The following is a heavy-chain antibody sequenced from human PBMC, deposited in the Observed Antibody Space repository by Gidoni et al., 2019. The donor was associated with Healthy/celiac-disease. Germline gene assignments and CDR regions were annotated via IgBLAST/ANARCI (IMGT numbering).Heavy chain of an antibody. V-gene: IGHV3-23*01. J-gene: IGHJ3*02. D-gene: IGHD2-21*01. CDR3: AKGVRRAFDI. CDR1: GFTFSSYA. CDR2: ISGSGGST. Sequence: EVQLLESGGGLVKPGGSLRLSCAASGFTFSSYAMSWVRQAPGKGLGWVSAISGSGGSTYYADSGKGRFTISRDNSKNTLYLQMNSLRAEDTAVYYCAKGVRRAFDIWGQGTMVTVSS.